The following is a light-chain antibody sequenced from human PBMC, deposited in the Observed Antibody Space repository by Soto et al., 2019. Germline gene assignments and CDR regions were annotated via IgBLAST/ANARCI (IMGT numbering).Light chain of an antibody. CDR1: QSVSRSN. V-gene: IGKV3-20*01. Sequence: EIVLTQSPATLSLSPGERATLSCRASQSVSRSNLAWYQHKPGQAPRLLIYGISNRATGIPDRFSGSGSGTDFTLTISRLEPEDFVVYYCQQYENWPGFGGGTKVDIK. J-gene: IGKJ4*01. CDR3: QQYENWPG. CDR2: GIS.